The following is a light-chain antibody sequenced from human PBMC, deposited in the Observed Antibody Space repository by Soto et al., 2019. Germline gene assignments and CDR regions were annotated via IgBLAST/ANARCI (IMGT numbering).Light chain of an antibody. V-gene: IGKV1-5*03. CDR2: KAS. J-gene: IGKJ1*01. CDR1: QSSSSY. Sequence: DIQMTQSPSSLSASVGDRVTITCRASQSSSSYLNWYQQKPGKAPKLLIYKASTLTSGVPSRFSGSGSGTEFTLTISSLQPDDFATYYCQHYSSYSEAFGRGTKVDIK. CDR3: QHYSSYSEA.